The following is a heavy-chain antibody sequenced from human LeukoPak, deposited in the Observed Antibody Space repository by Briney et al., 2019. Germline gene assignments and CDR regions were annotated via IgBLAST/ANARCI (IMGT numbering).Heavy chain of an antibody. CDR3: AKMTSSGYSYFPLDY. J-gene: IGHJ4*02. D-gene: IGHD3-22*01. V-gene: IGHV3-23*01. Sequence: PGGSLRLSCAASGFTFSSYAMNWVRQAPGKGLEWVSVISGSGGGTYDADSVRGRFTISRDNSKNTLYLQMNSLRAEATAVYYCAKMTSSGYSYFPLDYWGQGTLVTVSS. CDR1: GFTFSSYA. CDR2: ISGSGGGT.